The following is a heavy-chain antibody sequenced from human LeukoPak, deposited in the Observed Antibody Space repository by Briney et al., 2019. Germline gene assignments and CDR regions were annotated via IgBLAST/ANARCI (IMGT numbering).Heavy chain of an antibody. J-gene: IGHJ4*02. CDR2: IYYSGST. V-gene: IGHV4-39*01. Sequence: SETLSLTCTVSGGSLSSSSYYWGWVRQPPGKGLEWIGNIYYSGSTYYNPSLKSRLTISLDTSQRQLSLRLSSVTAADTALYYCTRGSYDVLTGYSTLGEYWGQGTPVTVSS. CDR3: TRGSYDVLTGYSTLGEY. D-gene: IGHD3-9*01. CDR1: GGSLSSSSYY.